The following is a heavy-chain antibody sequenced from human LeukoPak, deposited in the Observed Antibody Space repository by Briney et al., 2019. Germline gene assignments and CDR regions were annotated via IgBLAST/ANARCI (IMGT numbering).Heavy chain of an antibody. D-gene: IGHD5-12*01. J-gene: IGHJ4*02. CDR2: IIPIFGTA. CDR3: ATTLRNKPP. CDR1: GYTFTSYY. Sequence: ASVKVSCKASGYTFTSYYIHWVRQAPGQGLEWMGGIIPIFGTANYAQKFQGRVTITADESTSTAYMELSSLTSEDTAIYYCATTLRNKPPWGQGTLVTVSS. V-gene: IGHV1-69*13.